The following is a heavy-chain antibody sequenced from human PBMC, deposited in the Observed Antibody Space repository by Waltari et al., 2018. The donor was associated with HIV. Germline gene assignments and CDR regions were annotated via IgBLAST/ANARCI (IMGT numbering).Heavy chain of an antibody. CDR2: ISGSPSYI. CDR1: GFTFSSYS. V-gene: IGHV3-21*01. J-gene: IGHJ3*02. CDR3: ARDPGGNYDSFAFDI. D-gene: IGHD3-22*01. Sequence: EVQLVESGGGLVKPGGSLRLSCATSGFTFSSYSMNWDRQAPGKGLEWVSSISGSPSYIYYADSVKGRFTISRDNAKNSLYLQMNSLRAEDTAVYYCARDPGGNYDSFAFDIWGQGTMVTVSS.